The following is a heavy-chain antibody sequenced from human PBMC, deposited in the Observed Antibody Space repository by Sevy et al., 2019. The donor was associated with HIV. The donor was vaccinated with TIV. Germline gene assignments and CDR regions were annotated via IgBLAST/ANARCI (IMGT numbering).Heavy chain of an antibody. J-gene: IGHJ4*02. CDR3: ARGDSGSYWDYFDY. CDR1: GDSVSSGSYY. CDR2: IYYSGST. Sequence: SETLSLTCTVSGDSVSSGSYYWSWIRQPPGKGLEWIGYIYYSGSTNYNPSLKSRVTISVDTSKNQFSLKLSSVTAADTAVYYCARGDSGSYWDYFDYWGQGTLVTVSS. V-gene: IGHV4-61*01. D-gene: IGHD1-26*01.